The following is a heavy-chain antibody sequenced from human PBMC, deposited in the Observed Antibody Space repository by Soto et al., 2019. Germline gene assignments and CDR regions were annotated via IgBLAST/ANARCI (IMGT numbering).Heavy chain of an antibody. Sequence: ASVKVSCKASGYTFTSSAMHWVRQAPGQRLEWMGWINAGNGNTKYSQKFQGRVTITRDTSASTAYMELSSLRSEDTAVYYCARASSHYCGGDCYFDYWGQGTLVTVSS. V-gene: IGHV1-3*01. D-gene: IGHD2-21*02. CDR1: GYTFTSSA. CDR2: INAGNGNT. J-gene: IGHJ4*02. CDR3: ARASSHYCGGDCYFDY.